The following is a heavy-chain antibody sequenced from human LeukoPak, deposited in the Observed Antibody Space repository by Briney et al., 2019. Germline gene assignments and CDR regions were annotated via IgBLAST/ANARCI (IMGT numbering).Heavy chain of an antibody. D-gene: IGHD3-10*01. J-gene: IGHJ6*03. Sequence: SETLSLTCTVSGGSLRSYYWSWIRQPPGKELEWIGYIYYTGSTNYNPSLKSRVTISVNTSKNQFSLRLSSVTAADTALYYCARRVGRWFGERAYYYNYMDVWGKGTTVTISS. V-gene: IGHV4-59*01. CDR2: IYYTGST. CDR1: GGSLRSYY. CDR3: ARRVGRWFGERAYYYNYMDV.